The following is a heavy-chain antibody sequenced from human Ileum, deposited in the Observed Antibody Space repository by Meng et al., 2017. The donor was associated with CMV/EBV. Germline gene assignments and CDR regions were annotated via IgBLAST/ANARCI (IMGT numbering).Heavy chain of an antibody. CDR2: ISAYNGNT. J-gene: IGHJ5*02. CDR1: GYTFTSYG. CDR3: ARAGSIAVAGTLVFYNWFDP. D-gene: IGHD6-19*01. Sequence: ASVKVSCKASGYTFTSYGITWVRQAPGQGLEWMGWISAYNGNTNYAQKLQGRATMTTDTSTSTAYMELRSLRSDDTAVYYCARAGSIAVAGTLVFYNWFDPWGQGTLVTVSS. V-gene: IGHV1-18*01.